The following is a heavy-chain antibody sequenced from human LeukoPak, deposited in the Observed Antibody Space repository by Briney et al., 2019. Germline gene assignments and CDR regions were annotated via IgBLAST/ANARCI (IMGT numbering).Heavy chain of an antibody. V-gene: IGHV3-30*03. CDR3: AGPYCSRGTCYSLTDN. CDR1: GFSFSSYD. D-gene: IGHD2-15*01. Sequence: PGGSLRLSCAASGFSFSSYDMHWVRQAPGKGLEWVAFISSDGSIKHYVDSVKGRFTISRDNAKNSLYLQMNSLRAEDTAVYYCAGPYCSRGTCYSLTDNWGQGALVTVSS. J-gene: IGHJ4*02. CDR2: ISSDGSIK.